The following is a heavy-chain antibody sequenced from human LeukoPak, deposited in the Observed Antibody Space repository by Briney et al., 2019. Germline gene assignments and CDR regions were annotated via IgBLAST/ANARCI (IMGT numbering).Heavy chain of an antibody. CDR2: IIPIFGTA. Sequence: GASVKVSCKAPGGTFSSYAISWVRQAPGQGLEWMGGIIPIFGTANYAQKFQGRVTITADESTSTAYMELSSLRSEDTAVYYCARDRRGTGYCSGGSCYGMDVWGQGTTVTVSS. CDR1: GGTFSSYA. V-gene: IGHV1-69*13. CDR3: ARDRRGTGYCSGGSCYGMDV. J-gene: IGHJ6*02. D-gene: IGHD2-15*01.